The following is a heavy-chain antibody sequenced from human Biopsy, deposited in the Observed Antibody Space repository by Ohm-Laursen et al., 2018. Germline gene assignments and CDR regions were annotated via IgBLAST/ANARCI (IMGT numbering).Heavy chain of an antibody. CDR1: GGAFTNYA. V-gene: IGHV1-69*13. Sequence: SVNVSCKASGGAFTNYAINWVRQAPGHGLEWMGWIITVSETAVYAERFQCRVTITSDVTTTTAYMDLSCLRSEDTAVYYCVAYPSSGFFENNDDFAMDVWGQGTTVIVSS. CDR2: IITVSETA. CDR3: VAYPSSGFFENNDDFAMDV. J-gene: IGHJ6*02. D-gene: IGHD6-19*01.